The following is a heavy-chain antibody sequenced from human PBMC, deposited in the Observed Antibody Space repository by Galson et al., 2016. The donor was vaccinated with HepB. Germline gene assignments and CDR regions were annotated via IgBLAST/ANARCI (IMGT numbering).Heavy chain of an antibody. CDR1: GFTFRNAW. CDR2: IKESGSER. D-gene: IGHD3-10*01. J-gene: IGHJ4*02. V-gene: IGHV3-7*01. CDR3: ADPPSGL. Sequence: SLRLSCAASGFTFRNAWMSWVRQAPGKGLEWVANIKESGSERDYVDSVKGRFTISRDNARNSLFLQMNSLRVEDTAVYYCADPPSGLWGQGTLVTVSS.